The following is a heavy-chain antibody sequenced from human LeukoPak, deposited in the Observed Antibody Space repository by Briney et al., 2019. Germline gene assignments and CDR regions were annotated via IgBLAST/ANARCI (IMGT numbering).Heavy chain of an antibody. CDR2: ITGNSGTT. V-gene: IGHV3-23*01. CDR3: TKDPNGDYIGAFDA. J-gene: IGHJ3*01. D-gene: IGHD2-8*01. Sequence: ITGNSGTTKYADSVKGRFTMSRDNSTNTLYRQMDSLRAEDTAVYYCTKDPNGDYIGAFDAWGPGTMVIVSS.